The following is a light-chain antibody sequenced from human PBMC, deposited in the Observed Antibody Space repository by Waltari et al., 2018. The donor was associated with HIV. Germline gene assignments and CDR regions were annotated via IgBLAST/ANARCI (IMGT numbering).Light chain of an antibody. CDR2: AAS. CDR1: QSISSY. J-gene: IGKJ3*01. Sequence: EIQMTQPPSSLSASVGDRVTSTCRASQSISSYLNWYRQKPGKAPNLLIYAASSLQSGVPSRFSGSGSWTDFTLTISSLQPEDFATYYCQQSYSTPFTFGPGTKVDVK. CDR3: QQSYSTPFT. V-gene: IGKV1-39*01.